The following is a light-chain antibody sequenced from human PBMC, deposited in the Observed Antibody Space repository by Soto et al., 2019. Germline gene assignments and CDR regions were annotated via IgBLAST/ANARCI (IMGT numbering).Light chain of an antibody. Sequence: EILLTQSPGTLSLSPGEIATLSCRSSQSVSSSYLAWYQQKPGQAPRLLIYGASSRATGIPDRFSGSGSGTDFTLTISRLEPEDFAVYYCQQYGSSPMTFGQGTKVDI. CDR1: QSVSSSY. CDR3: QQYGSSPMT. J-gene: IGKJ1*01. V-gene: IGKV3-20*01. CDR2: GAS.